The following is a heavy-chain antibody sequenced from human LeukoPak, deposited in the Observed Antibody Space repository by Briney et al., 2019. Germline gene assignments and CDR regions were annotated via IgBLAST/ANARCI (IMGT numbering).Heavy chain of an antibody. CDR2: INHSGST. D-gene: IGHD1-26*01. J-gene: IGHJ4*02. V-gene: IGHV4-34*01. CDR3: ARELGATSFDY. CDR1: GGSFSGYY. Sequence: NTSETLSLTCAVYGGSFSGYYWSWIRQPPGKGLEWIGEINHSGSTNYNPSLKSRVTISVDTSKNQFSLKLSPVTAADTAVYYCARELGATSFDYWGQGTLVTVSS.